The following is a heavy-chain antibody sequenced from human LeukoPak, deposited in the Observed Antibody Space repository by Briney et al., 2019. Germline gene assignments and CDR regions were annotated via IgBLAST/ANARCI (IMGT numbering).Heavy chain of an antibody. Sequence: ASVKVSCKASGYTFTGYYMHWVRQAPGQGLEWMGWINPNSGGTNYAQKFQGWVTMTRDTSISTAYMELSRLRSDDTAVYYCARGKGYSGNEDFDYWGEATPVTVSS. J-gene: IGHJ4*02. CDR1: GYTFTGYY. CDR3: ARGKGYSGNEDFDY. CDR2: INPNSGGT. D-gene: IGHD5-12*01. V-gene: IGHV1-2*04.